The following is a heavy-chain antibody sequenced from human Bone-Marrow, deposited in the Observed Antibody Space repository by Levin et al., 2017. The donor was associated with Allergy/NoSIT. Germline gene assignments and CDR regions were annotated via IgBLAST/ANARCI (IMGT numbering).Heavy chain of an antibody. D-gene: IGHD3-3*02. V-gene: IGHV3-23*01. CDR2: ISDNGATT. J-gene: IGHJ6*02. CDR3: LKEVHLPFIRVV. Sequence: ETLSLTCAVSGFTFSTYVMSWVRQPPGMGLEWVSTISDNGATTHYADSVKGRFTISRDNSKDTLFLQMNSLRPDDTALYYCLKEVHLPFIRVVWGQGTTVTVSS. CDR1: GFTFSTYV.